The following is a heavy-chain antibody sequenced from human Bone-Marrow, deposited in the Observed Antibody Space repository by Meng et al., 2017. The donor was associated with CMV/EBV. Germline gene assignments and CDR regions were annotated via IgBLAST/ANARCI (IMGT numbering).Heavy chain of an antibody. CDR2: MNQDGREK. D-gene: IGHD3-22*01. J-gene: IGHJ5*02. V-gene: IGHV3-7*03. CDR1: FTFSAYW. Sequence: FTFSAYWMSWVRQAPGMGLEWVANMNQDGREKHYVDSVKGRFTISRDNAEKSLHLQTNSLRAEDTAVYYCARVSADSSGFYRSRWFDPWGQGTLVTVSS. CDR3: ARVSADSSGFYRSRWFDP.